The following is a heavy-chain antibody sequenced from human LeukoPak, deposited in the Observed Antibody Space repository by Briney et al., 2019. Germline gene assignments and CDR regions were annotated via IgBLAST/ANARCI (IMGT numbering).Heavy chain of an antibody. CDR2: MNPKSGNT. CDR1: GYTFTSYV. CDR3: ARAFSSSSSGY. V-gene: IGHV1-8*01. Sequence: GASGKVSCKASGYTFTSYVINWGRQPTGQGLEWMGWMNPKSGNTGYAQKFQGRVTMTRNTSISTAYMELSSLRSEDTAVYYCARAFSSSSSGYWGQGTLVTVSS. J-gene: IGHJ4*02. D-gene: IGHD6-6*01.